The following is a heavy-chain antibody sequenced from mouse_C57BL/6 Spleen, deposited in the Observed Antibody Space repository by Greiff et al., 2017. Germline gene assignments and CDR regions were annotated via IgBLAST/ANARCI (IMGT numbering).Heavy chain of an antibody. CDR2: IYPGSGST. V-gene: IGHV1-55*01. Sequence: VQLQQPGAELVKPGASVKMSCKASGYTFTSYWITWVKQRPGQGLEWIGDIYPGSGSTNYNEKFKSKATLTVATSSSTAYMQLSSLTSEDSAVYYCAREGVYYGPFDYWGQGTTLTVSS. J-gene: IGHJ2*01. D-gene: IGHD1-1*01. CDR1: GYTFTSYW. CDR3: AREGVYYGPFDY.